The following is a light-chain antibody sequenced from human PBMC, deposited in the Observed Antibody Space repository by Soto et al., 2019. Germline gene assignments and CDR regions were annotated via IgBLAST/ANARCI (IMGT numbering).Light chain of an antibody. CDR2: VNS. J-gene: IGLJ2*01. Sequence: QSVLTQPPSVSGAPGQRVTISCTGSSSNIGAGYDVHWYQQLPGTAPKLLIYVNSNRPSGVPDRFSGSKSGTSASLAITGLQADDEADYYCQSYDSSLSAVVFGGGTKLTVL. CDR3: QSYDSSLSAVV. V-gene: IGLV1-40*01. CDR1: SSNIGAGYD.